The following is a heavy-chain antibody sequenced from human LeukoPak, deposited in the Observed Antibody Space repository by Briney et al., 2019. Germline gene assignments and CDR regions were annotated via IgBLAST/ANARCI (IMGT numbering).Heavy chain of an antibody. J-gene: IGHJ4*02. CDR2: INHSGST. CDR3: ARGGRPGFDY. Sequence: SETLSLTCAVYGGFFSGYYWSWIRQPPGKGLEWIGEINHSGSTNYNPSLKSRVPISVCTSKNQFSLKLSSVTAADTAVYYCARGGRPGFDYWGQGTLVTVSS. V-gene: IGHV4-34*01. CDR1: GGFFSGYY. D-gene: IGHD6-6*01.